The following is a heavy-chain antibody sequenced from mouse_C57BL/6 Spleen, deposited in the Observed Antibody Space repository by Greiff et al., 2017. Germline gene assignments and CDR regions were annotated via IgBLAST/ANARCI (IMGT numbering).Heavy chain of an antibody. V-gene: IGHV1-61*01. CDR1: GYTFTSYW. D-gene: IGHD2-4*01. Sequence: QVQLKQPGAELVRPGSSVKLSCKASGYTFTSYWMDWVKQRPGQGLEWIGNIYPSDSETHYNQKFKDKATLTVDKSSSTAYMQLSSLTSEDSAVYYCARGLPYYFDYWGQGTTLTVSS. CDR3: ARGLPYYFDY. CDR2: IYPSDSET. J-gene: IGHJ2*01.